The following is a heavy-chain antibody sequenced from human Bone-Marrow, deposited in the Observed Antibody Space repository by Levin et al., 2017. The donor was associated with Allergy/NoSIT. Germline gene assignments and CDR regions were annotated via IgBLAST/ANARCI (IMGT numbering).Heavy chain of an antibody. CDR2: ISGDGGTT. Sequence: PGGSLRLSCVGSGFNLRSHAMHWVRQAPGKGLEFVSAISGDGGTTFYADSVKGRCTISRDNSKNTLSLQMGGLRSEDMGVYYCARDGLQGGLDRWGQGTLVTVSS. CDR3: ARDGLQGGLDR. J-gene: IGHJ5*02. CDR1: GFNLRSHA. V-gene: IGHV3-64*02.